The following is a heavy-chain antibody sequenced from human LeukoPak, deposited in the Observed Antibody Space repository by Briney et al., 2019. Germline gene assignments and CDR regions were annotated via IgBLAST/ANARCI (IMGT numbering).Heavy chain of an antibody. V-gene: IGHV1-58*01. Sequence: TSVKVSCKASGFTFTSSAVQWVRQARGQRLEWIGWIVVGSGNTNYAQKFQERVTITRDMSTSTAYMELSSLRSEDTAVYYCAATEAYQLQLIFDYRGQGTLVTVSS. J-gene: IGHJ4*02. D-gene: IGHD2-2*01. CDR2: IVVGSGNT. CDR1: GFTFTSSA. CDR3: AATEAYQLQLIFDY.